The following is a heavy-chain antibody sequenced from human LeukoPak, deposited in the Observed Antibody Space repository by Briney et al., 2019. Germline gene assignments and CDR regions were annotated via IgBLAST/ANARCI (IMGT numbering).Heavy chain of an antibody. J-gene: IGHJ5*02. V-gene: IGHV3-74*01. CDR1: GFTFSSYW. CDR2: INSDGSSR. D-gene: IGHD6-19*01. Sequence: PGGSLRLSCAASGFTFSSYWMHWVRQAPGKGLVWVSRINSDGSSRSYVDSVMGRFTISRDNAKNTLYLQLDSLRAEDTAVYYCARGLAVAGSSWFDPWGQGTLVSASS. CDR3: ARGLAVAGSSWFDP.